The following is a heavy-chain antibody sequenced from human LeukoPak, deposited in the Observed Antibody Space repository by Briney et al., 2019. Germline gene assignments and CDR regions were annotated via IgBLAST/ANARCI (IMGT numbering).Heavy chain of an antibody. CDR2: INPNSGGT. J-gene: IGHJ6*03. CDR3: ARSDTYYYYTDV. CDR1: GYTFTGYY. V-gene: IGHV1-2*02. Sequence: ASVKVSCKASGYTFTGYYMHWVRQAPGQGLEWMGWINPNSGGTNYAQKFQGRVTVTRDTSISTAYMELSRLRSDDTAVYYCARSDTYYYYTDVRGKGTTVTVSS.